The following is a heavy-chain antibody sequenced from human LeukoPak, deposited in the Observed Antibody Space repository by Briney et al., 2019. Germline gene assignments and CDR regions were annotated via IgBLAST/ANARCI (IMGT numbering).Heavy chain of an antibody. CDR2: MSGSGHST. CDR3: AKGPWAYSSTWYGFDS. CDR1: GFTFSSYA. V-gene: IGHV3-23*01. J-gene: IGHJ4*02. Sequence: GGSLRLSCAASGFTFSSYAMSWVRQAPGKGLEWVSSMSGSGHSTHYADSVEGRFTISRDNSMNTLYLQMNSLRVEDTAVYRCAKGPWAYSSTWYGFDSWGQGTLVTVSS. D-gene: IGHD6-13*01.